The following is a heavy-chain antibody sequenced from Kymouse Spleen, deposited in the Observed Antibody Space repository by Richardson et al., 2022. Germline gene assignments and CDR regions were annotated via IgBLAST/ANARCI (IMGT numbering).Heavy chain of an antibody. V-gene: IGHV3-15*01. CDR2: IKSKTDGGTT. Sequence: EVQLVESGGGLVKPGGSLRLSCAASGFTFSNAWMSWVRQAPGKGLEWVGRIKSKTDGGTTDYAAPVKGRFTISRDDSKNTLYLQMNSLKTEDTAVYYCTTDDTMVRGVIPFFYYGMDVWGQGTTVTVSS. J-gene: IGHJ6*02. CDR3: TTDDTMVRGVIPFFYYGMDV. CDR1: GFTFSNAW. D-gene: IGHD3-10*01.